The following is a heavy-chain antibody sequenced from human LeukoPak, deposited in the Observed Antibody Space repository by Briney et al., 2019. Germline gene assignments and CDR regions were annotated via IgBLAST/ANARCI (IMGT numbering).Heavy chain of an antibody. CDR2: ISPDGSVK. D-gene: IGHD3-16*01. V-gene: IGHV3-7*01. CDR3: ARYYDPPVGDAFDL. CDR1: GFRFGSDW. Sequence: GGSLRLSCAVSGFRFGSDWMSWVRQAPGKGLEWVANISPDGSVKFYVDAVKGRFIISRDNGKNSLYLQLNSLRADDTAVYYCARYYDPPVGDAFDLWGQGTMVTVSS. J-gene: IGHJ3*01.